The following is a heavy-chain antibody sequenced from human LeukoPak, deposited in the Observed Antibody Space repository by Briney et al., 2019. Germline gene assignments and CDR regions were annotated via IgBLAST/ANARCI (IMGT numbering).Heavy chain of an antibody. V-gene: IGHV7-4-1*02. CDR3: ARDGTEYDFWSGFDY. D-gene: IGHD3-3*01. J-gene: IGHJ4*02. Sequence: ASVTVSCTASGYTFTSYAMNWVRQAPGQGLEWMGWINTNTGNPTYAQGFTGRFVFSLDTSVSTAYLQISSLKAEDTAVYYCARDGTEYDFWSGFDYWGQGTLVTVSS. CDR1: GYTFTSYA. CDR2: INTNTGNP.